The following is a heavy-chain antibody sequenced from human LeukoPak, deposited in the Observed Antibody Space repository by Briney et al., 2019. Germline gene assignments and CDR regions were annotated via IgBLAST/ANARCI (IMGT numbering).Heavy chain of an antibody. J-gene: IGHJ4*02. Sequence: KRGESLKISCKGSGYSFTSYWIGWVRQMPGKGLEWMGIIYPGDSDTRYSPSFQGQVTISADKSISTAYLQWSSLKASDTAMYYCARVQDIVLMVYAPYYFDYWGQGTLVTVSS. CDR2: IYPGDSDT. CDR1: GYSFTSYW. D-gene: IGHD2-8*01. V-gene: IGHV5-51*01. CDR3: ARVQDIVLMVYAPYYFDY.